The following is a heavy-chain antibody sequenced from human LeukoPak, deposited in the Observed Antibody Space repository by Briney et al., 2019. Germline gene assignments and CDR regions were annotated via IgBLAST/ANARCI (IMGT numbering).Heavy chain of an antibody. CDR1: GGSFSGYY. V-gene: IGHV4-34*01. CDR2: INHSGST. Sequence: SETLSLTCAVYGGSFSGYYWSWIRQPPGKGLEWIGEINHSGSTNYNPSLKSRVTISVDTSKNQFSLKLSSVTAADTAVYYCARTYSSGWYSFFDYWGQGTLVTVSS. D-gene: IGHD6-19*01. CDR3: ARTYSSGWYSFFDY. J-gene: IGHJ4*02.